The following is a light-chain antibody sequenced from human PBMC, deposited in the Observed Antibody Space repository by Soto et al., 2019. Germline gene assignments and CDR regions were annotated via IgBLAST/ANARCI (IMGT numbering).Light chain of an antibody. CDR1: QSLNSL. Sequence: DIQMTQSPSTLSASVGDRVTITCRASQSLNSLLAWYQQKPGRAPKLLIYDASTLESGVPSRFSGSGSGTEFTLTISSLQTDDFATYYCQQYNTWPRTFGQGTKVDI. CDR2: DAS. J-gene: IGKJ1*01. V-gene: IGKV1-5*01. CDR3: QQYNTWPRT.